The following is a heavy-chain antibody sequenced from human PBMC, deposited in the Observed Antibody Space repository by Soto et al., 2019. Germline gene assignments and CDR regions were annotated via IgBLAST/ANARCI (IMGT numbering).Heavy chain of an antibody. Sequence: GGSLRLSCAASGFTFSSYWMSWVRQAPGEGLEWVANIKQDGSEKYYVDSVKGRFTISRDNAKNSLYLQMNRLRAEDTDVYYCARAVIYYSGIAVAGRGAFDIWGQGTMVTVSS. V-gene: IGHV3-7*03. CDR2: IKQDGSEK. CDR3: ARAVIYYSGIAVAGRGAFDI. D-gene: IGHD6-19*01. CDR1: GFTFSSYW. J-gene: IGHJ3*02.